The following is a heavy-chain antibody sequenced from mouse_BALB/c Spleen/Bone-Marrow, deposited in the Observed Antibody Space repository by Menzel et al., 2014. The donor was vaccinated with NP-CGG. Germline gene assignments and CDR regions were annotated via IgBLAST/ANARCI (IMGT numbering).Heavy chain of an antibody. CDR1: GFTFSSFG. J-gene: IGHJ2*01. V-gene: IGHV5-17*02. Sequence: EVKLVESGGGLVQPGGSRKLSCAASGFTFSSFGMHWVRQTPEKGLEWVAYISSGSSTIYYADTVKGRFTISRDNPKNTLFLQVTSLRSADTAMYYCTRGGNWDDFDYWGQGTTLTVSS. D-gene: IGHD4-1*01. CDR2: ISSGSSTI. CDR3: TRGGNWDDFDY.